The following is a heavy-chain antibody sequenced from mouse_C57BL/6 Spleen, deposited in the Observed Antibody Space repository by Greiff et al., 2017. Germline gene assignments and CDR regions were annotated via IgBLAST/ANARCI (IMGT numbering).Heavy chain of an antibody. V-gene: IGHV1-69*01. Sequence: QVQLQQPGAELVMPGASVKLSCKASGYTFTSYWMHWVKQRPGQGLEWIGEIDPSDSYTNYNQKFKGKSTLTVDKSSSTAYMQLSSLTSEDSAVYYCARYSNYDQAWFAYWGQGTLVTVSA. CDR3: ARYSNYDQAWFAY. D-gene: IGHD2-5*01. CDR1: GYTFTSYW. CDR2: IDPSDSYT. J-gene: IGHJ3*01.